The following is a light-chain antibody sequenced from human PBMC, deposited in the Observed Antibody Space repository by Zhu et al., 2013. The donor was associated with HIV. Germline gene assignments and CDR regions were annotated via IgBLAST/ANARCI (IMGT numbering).Light chain of an antibody. CDR1: QSVSTK. J-gene: IGKJ4*01. V-gene: IGKV3-11*01. CDR2: GAL. CDR3: QQRSNWPLT. Sequence: ETLLAQSPGTLSLSPGETVTLSCRASQSVSTKSVAWYQQKPGQAPRLLIYGALTRATGTPDRFSGSGSETDFTLTISSLEPEDFAVYYCQQRSNWPLTFGGGTKVEIK.